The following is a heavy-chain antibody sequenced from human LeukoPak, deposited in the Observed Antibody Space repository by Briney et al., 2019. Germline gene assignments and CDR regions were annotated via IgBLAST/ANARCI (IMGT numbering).Heavy chain of an antibody. Sequence: PGGSLRLSCAASGFTFDDYGMSWVRQAPGKGLEWVSGINWNGGSTGYADSVKGRFTISRDNAKNSLYLQMNSLRAEDTALYYCVRDISSSGWYPPIGYWGQGTLVTVSS. D-gene: IGHD6-19*01. V-gene: IGHV3-20*04. CDR3: VRDISSSGWYPPIGY. J-gene: IGHJ4*02. CDR2: INWNGGST. CDR1: GFTFDDYG.